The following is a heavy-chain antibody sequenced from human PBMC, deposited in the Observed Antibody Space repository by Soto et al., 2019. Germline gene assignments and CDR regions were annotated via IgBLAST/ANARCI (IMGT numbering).Heavy chain of an antibody. D-gene: IGHD3-16*01. CDR1: GFTFSSYA. CDR2: ISGSGGST. CDR3: AKEWRPDKYDYVWGSYDY. Sequence: PGGSQRLSCAASGFTFSSYAMSLVSQAQGKGLEWVSAISGSGGSTYYADSVKGRFTISRDNSKNTLYLQMNSLRAEDTAVYYCAKEWRPDKYDYVWGSYDYWGQGTLVTVSS. V-gene: IGHV3-23*01. J-gene: IGHJ4*02.